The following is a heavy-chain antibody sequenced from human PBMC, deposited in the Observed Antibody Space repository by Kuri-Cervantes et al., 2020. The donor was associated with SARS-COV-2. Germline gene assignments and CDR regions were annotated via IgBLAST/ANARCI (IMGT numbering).Heavy chain of an antibody. CDR2: ISSSGSFI. V-gene: IGHV3-21*01. Sequence: GGSLRLSCRDSGLTFSYYSMNWVRQAPGKGLEWVSSISSSGSFIFNADSVKGRFTISRDNDKNSLFLQMNSLRAEDTAVYYCARGGSGRTTYFDYWGQGNLVTVAS. CDR1: GLTFSYYS. J-gene: IGHJ4*02. CDR3: ARGGSGRTTYFDY. D-gene: IGHD1-1*01.